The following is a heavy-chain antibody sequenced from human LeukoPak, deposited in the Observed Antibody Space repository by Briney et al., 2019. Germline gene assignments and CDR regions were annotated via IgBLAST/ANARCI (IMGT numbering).Heavy chain of an antibody. V-gene: IGHV4-31*03. CDR3: ARDQDGYSRFDY. D-gene: IGHD5-24*01. J-gene: IGHJ4*02. CDR2: IYYSGTT. CDR1: GGSIISCGHY. Sequence: SETLSLTCTVSGGSIISCGHYWSWIRQHPGKGLEWIGYIYYSGTTYYNPSLKSRVTISVDTSVNQFSLRLASVTAADTAVYYCARDQDGYSRFDYWGQGTLVTVSS.